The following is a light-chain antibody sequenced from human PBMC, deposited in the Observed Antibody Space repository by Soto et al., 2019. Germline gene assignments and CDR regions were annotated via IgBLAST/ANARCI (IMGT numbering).Light chain of an antibody. Sequence: QSALTQPASVSGSPGQSITISCTGTSSDIGGYDYVSWYQQHPGKVPKLMIFEVSNRPSGVSYRFSGSKSGNTASLTISGLQAEDEADYYCSLYTTDSTYVFGTGTKVTVL. CDR1: SSDIGGYDY. V-gene: IGLV2-14*01. CDR3: SLYTTDSTYV. J-gene: IGLJ1*01. CDR2: EVS.